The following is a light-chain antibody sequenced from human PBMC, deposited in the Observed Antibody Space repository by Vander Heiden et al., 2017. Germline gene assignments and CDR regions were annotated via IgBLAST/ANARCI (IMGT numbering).Light chain of an antibody. V-gene: IGLV1-44*01. CDR2: SNN. Sequence: QSVLTQPPSASGTPGQRATLSCSGSSSNIGSNTVNWYQQLPGTAPKLLIYSNNQRPSGVPDRFSGSKSGTSASLAISGLQSEDEADYYCAAWDDSLNGVVFGGGTKLTVL. J-gene: IGLJ2*01. CDR1: SSNIGSNT. CDR3: AAWDDSLNGVV.